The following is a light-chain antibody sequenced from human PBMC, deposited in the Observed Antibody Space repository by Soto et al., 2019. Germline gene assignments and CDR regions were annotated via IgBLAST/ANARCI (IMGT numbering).Light chain of an antibody. CDR2: DAS. Sequence: EIVLTQSPATLSLSPGERATLSCRASQSVSSYLAWYQQKPGQAPRLLIYDASNRATGIPARFSSSGSGTDFTLNISSLEPEDFAVYYCQQRSNWPGTFGPGTKVDIK. V-gene: IGKV3-11*01. CDR3: QQRSNWPGT. CDR1: QSVSSY. J-gene: IGKJ3*01.